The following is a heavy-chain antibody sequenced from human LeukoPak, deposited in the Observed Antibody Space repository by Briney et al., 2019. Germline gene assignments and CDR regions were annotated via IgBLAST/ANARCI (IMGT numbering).Heavy chain of an antibody. J-gene: IGHJ5*02. CDR3: VRDHGYGEYENYMDL. D-gene: IGHD4-17*01. CDR1: RFFFSSFW. Sequence: PGGSLRLSCVASRFFFSSFWMSWVRQAPGKGPEWVANIKDDGTDKHYVESVRGRFTISRDNAKNSLYLLMNNLRAEDTAVYYCVRDHGYGEYENYMDLWGQGTLVSVSS. CDR2: IKDDGTDK. V-gene: IGHV3-7*04.